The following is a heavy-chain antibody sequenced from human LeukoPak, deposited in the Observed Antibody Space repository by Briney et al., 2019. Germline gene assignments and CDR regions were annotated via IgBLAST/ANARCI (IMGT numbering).Heavy chain of an antibody. Sequence: GASVKVSCKASGYTFTGYYMHWVRQAPGQGLEWMGWINPNSGGTNYAQKFQGRVTMTRDTSISTAYMELSRLRSDDTAVYYCARDESGYSYGYYYFDYWGQGTLVTVSS. J-gene: IGHJ4*02. V-gene: IGHV1-2*02. CDR2: INPNSGGT. CDR1: GYTFTGYY. CDR3: ARDESGYSYGYYYFDY. D-gene: IGHD5-18*01.